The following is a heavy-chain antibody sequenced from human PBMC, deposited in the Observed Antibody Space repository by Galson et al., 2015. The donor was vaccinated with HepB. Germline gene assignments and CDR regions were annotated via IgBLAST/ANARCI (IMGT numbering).Heavy chain of an antibody. D-gene: IGHD4-17*01. CDR2: ISSNGGST. V-gene: IGHV3-64D*06. CDR1: GFTFSSYA. J-gene: IGHJ3*02. CDR3: VKLDLPTVTTFEVERVHDAFDI. Sequence: SLRLSCAASGFTFSSYAMHWVRQAPGKGLEYVSAISSNGGSTYYADSVKGRFTISRDNSKNTLYLQMSSLRAEDTAVYYCVKLDLPTVTTFEVERVHDAFDIWGQGTMVTVSS.